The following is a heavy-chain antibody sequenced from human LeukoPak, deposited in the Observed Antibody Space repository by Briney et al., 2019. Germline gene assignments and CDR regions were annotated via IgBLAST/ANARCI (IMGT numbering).Heavy chain of an antibody. CDR1: GYTFTGYY. CDR3: ASGAGSRYCSSTSCYTGYYYYYGMDV. Sequence: GASVKVSCKTSGYTFTGYYMHWVRQAPGQGLEWMGWINPNSGGTNYAQKFQGRVTMTRDTSISTAYMELSSLRSEDTAVYYCASGAGSRYCSSTSCYTGYYYYYGMDVWGQGTTVTVSS. J-gene: IGHJ6*02. CDR2: INPNSGGT. V-gene: IGHV1-2*02. D-gene: IGHD2-2*02.